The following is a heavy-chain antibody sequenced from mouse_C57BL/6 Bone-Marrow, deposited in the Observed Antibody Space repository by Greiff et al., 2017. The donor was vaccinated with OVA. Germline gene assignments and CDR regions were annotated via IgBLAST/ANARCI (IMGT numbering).Heavy chain of an antibody. CDR2: IGPGSGST. V-gene: IGHV1-77*01. CDR3: APNIYYDYDGRWYFDV. Sequence: VQLQQSGAELVKPGASVKISCKASGYTFTDYYINWVKQRPGQGLEWIGKIGPGSGSTYYNEKFKGKATLTADKSSSTAYMQLSSLTSEDSAVYFCAPNIYYDYDGRWYFDVWGTGTTVTVSS. CDR1: GYTFTDYY. D-gene: IGHD2-4*01. J-gene: IGHJ1*03.